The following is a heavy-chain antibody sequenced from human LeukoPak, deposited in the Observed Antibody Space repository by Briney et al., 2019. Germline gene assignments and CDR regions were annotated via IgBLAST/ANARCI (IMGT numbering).Heavy chain of an antibody. D-gene: IGHD1-26*01. V-gene: IGHV3-30*02. CDR3: AKVSGSYRSPLN. CDR1: GFTFSSYG. CDR2: IRYDGSNK. Sequence: PGGSLRLSCAASGFTFSSYGMHWVRQAPGKGLEWVAFIRYDGSNKYYADSVRGRFTISRDNSKNTLYLQMNSLRAEDTAVYYCAKVSGSYRSPLNWGQGTLVTVSS. J-gene: IGHJ4*02.